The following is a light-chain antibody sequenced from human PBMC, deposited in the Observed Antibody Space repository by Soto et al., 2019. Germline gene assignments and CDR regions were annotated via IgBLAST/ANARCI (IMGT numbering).Light chain of an antibody. J-gene: IGKJ4*01. Sequence: DIQMTQSPSSLSASVGDRVTITCQASQDISNYLNWYQQKPGKAPKLLTYDASNLETGGPSRFSVSGSGTDFTFTIRSLQLEDIATYYSQQYDNLPPLTFGGGTKVEIK. V-gene: IGKV1-33*01. CDR1: QDISNY. CDR2: DAS. CDR3: QQYDNLPPLT.